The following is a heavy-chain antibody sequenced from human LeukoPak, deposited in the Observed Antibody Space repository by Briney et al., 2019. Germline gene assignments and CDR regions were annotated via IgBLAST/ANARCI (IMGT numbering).Heavy chain of an antibody. D-gene: IGHD1-26*01. Sequence: PSETLSLTCTVSGGSISSYYWSWIRQPPGKGLEWIGYIYYSGSTNYNPSLKSRVTISVDTSKNQFSLKLSSVTAADTAVYYCARQYEDSGSYYGSYYYYYMDVWGKGTTVTISS. V-gene: IGHV4-59*08. CDR3: ARQYEDSGSYYGSYYYYYMDV. CDR2: IYYSGST. J-gene: IGHJ6*03. CDR1: GGSISSYY.